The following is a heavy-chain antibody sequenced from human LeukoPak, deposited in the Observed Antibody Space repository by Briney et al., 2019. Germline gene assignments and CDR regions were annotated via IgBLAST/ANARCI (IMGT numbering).Heavy chain of an antibody. Sequence: PSETLSLTCSVSDGSISSSSYYWGWIRQPPGKGLEWIGNIYYSGSTYYDPSLNSRITISRDTSKNQFSLNLSSVTAADTAVYYCAREAGFNDAFDTWGQGTMVTISS. V-gene: IGHV4-39*07. CDR2: IYYSGST. J-gene: IGHJ3*02. CDR1: DGSISSSSYY. CDR3: AREAGFNDAFDT.